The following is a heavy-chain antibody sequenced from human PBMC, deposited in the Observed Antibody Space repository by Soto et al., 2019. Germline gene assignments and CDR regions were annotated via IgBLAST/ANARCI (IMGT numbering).Heavy chain of an antibody. D-gene: IGHD5-12*01. J-gene: IGHJ6*02. V-gene: IGHV3-30-3*01. CDR2: ISYDGSNK. CDR1: GFTFSSYA. Sequence: GGSLRLSCAASGFTFSSYAMHWVRQAPGKGLEWVAVISYDGSNKYYADSVKGRFTISRDNSKNTLYLQMNSLRAEDTAVYYCARDLSSGYDYYYYGMDVWGQGTTVTVSS. CDR3: ARDLSSGYDYYYYGMDV.